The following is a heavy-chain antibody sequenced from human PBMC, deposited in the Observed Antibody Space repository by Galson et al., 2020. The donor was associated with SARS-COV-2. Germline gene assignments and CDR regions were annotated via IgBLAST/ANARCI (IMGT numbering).Heavy chain of an antibody. V-gene: IGHV3-53*04. J-gene: IGHJ6*02. D-gene: IGHD6-13*01. CDR3: ARDGGRRAAAGPPYGMDV. Sequence: GESLTISFAASGFTVSSNYMSWVRQAPGKGLEWVSVIYSGGSTYYADSVKGRFTISRHNSKNTLYLQMNSLRAEDTAVYYCARDGGRRAAAGPPYGMDVWGQGTTVTGSS. CDR2: IYSGGST. CDR1: GFTVSSNY.